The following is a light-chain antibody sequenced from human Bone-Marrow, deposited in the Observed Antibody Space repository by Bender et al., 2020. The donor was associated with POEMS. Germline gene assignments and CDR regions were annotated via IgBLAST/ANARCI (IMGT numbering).Light chain of an antibody. CDR1: SSKFGSYP. V-gene: IGLV1-44*01. Sequence: QSVLTQPPSASGTPGQRVTISCSGSSSKFGSYPVNWYQQLPGAAPKLVIFNNSQRPSGVPDRFSGSNSGTSASLAISGLLSNDEADFYSATWDDSLNGWVFGGRTKLTVL. CDR3: ATWDDSLNGWV. CDR2: NNS. J-gene: IGLJ3*02.